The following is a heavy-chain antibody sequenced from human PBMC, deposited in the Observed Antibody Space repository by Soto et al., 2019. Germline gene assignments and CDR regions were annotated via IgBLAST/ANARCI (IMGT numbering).Heavy chain of an antibody. CDR1: GGSISSGGYY. J-gene: IGHJ5*02. V-gene: IGHV4-31*03. Sequence: QVQLQESGPGLVKPSQTLSLTCTVSGGSISSGGYYWSWIRQHPGKGLEWIGYIYYSGSTYYNPSLKSRVTISVDTSKNQFSLKLSSVTAADTAVYYCARDIPDYGGNSGWFDPWGQGTLVTVSS. CDR3: ARDIPDYGGNSGWFDP. CDR2: IYYSGST. D-gene: IGHD4-17*01.